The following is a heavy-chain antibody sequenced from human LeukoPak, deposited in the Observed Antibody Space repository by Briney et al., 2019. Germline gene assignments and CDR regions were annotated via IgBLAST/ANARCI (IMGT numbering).Heavy chain of an antibody. CDR2: ISSSSSYT. V-gene: IGHV3-11*06. Sequence: GGSLRLSCAASGFTFSDYYMSWIRQAPGKGLEWVSYISSSSSYTNYADSVKGRFTISRDNAKNSLYLQMNSLRAEDTAVYYCARGEGIAAAGIASDYWGQGTLVTVSS. J-gene: IGHJ4*02. D-gene: IGHD6-13*01. CDR1: GFTFSDYY. CDR3: ARGEGIAAAGIASDY.